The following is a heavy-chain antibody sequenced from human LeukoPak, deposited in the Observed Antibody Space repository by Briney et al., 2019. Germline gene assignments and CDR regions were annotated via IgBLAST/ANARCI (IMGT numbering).Heavy chain of an antibody. CDR2: IYSCGST. Sequence: GGSLRLSCAASGFTVSSNYMSWVRQAPGKGLEWVSVIYSCGSTYYADSVKGRFTISRDNSKNTLYLQMNSLRAEDTAVYYCARGLLVRYGMDVWGQGTTVTVSS. CDR3: ARGLLVRYGMDV. V-gene: IGHV3-66*03. CDR1: GFTVSSNY. D-gene: IGHD3-16*01. J-gene: IGHJ6*02.